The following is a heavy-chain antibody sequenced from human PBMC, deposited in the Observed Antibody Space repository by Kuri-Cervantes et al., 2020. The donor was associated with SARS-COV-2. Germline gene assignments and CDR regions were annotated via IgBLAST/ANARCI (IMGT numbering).Heavy chain of an antibody. CDR2: ISYDGSNK. V-gene: IGHV3-30*03. CDR3: ARAGTASGYDQYYYYYYGMDV. Sequence: GGSLRLSCAASGFTFSSYGMHWVRQAPGKGLEWVAVISYDGSNKYYADSVKGRFTISRDNSKNTLYLQMNSLRAEDTAVYYCARAGTASGYDQYYYYYYGMDVWGQGTTVTVSS. D-gene: IGHD5-12*01. CDR1: GFTFSSYG. J-gene: IGHJ6*02.